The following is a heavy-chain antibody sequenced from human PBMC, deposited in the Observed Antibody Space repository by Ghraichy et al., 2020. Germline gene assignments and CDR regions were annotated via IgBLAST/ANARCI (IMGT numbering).Heavy chain of an antibody. Sequence: GESLNISCAASGFTFSSYAMHWVRQAPGKGLEWVAVISYDGSKKYYADSVKGRFTISRDNSKNTLYLQMNSLRAEDTAVYYCARGGEGGYSYGVLYCFDFWGQGTLVTVSS. CDR2: ISYDGSKK. D-gene: IGHD5-18*01. V-gene: IGHV3-30-3*01. CDR3: ARGGEGGYSYGVLYCFDF. CDR1: GFTFSSYA. J-gene: IGHJ4*02.